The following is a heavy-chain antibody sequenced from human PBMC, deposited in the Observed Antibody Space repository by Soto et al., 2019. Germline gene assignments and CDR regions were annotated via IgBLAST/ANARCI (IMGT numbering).Heavy chain of an antibody. D-gene: IGHD7-27*01. Sequence: EVQLVESGGGLVKPGGSLRLSCAASGFTFSSYSMNWVRQPPGKGLEWVSSISGYSNHIYYADSVKGRFTISRDNARNSLSLEMTGLRAEDTAVYYCARDPLTGAFDYWGQGTLVTVSS. CDR3: ARDPLTGAFDY. CDR1: GFTFSSYS. V-gene: IGHV3-21*01. J-gene: IGHJ4*02. CDR2: ISGYSNHI.